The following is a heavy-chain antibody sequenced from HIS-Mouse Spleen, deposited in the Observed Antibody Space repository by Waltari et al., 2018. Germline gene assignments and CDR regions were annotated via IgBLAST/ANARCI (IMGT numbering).Heavy chain of an antibody. CDR3: AREIPYSSSWYDWYFDL. CDR2: IYYSVST. D-gene: IGHD6-13*01. CDR1: GGSISSSSYY. V-gene: IGHV4-39*07. Sequence: QLQLQESGPGLVKPSETLSLTCTVSGGSISSSSYYWGWLRQPPGKGLEWIGSIYYSVSTYYNPALKSRVTISVDTSKNQFSLKLSSVTAADTAVYYCAREIPYSSSWYDWYFDLWGRGTLVTVSS. J-gene: IGHJ2*01.